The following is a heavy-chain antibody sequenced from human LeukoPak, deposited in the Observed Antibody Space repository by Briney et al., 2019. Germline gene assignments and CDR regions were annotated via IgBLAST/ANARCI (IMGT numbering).Heavy chain of an antibody. V-gene: IGHV3-11*04. D-gene: IGHD4/OR15-4a*01. J-gene: IGHJ4*02. CDR1: GFTFSDYY. CDR3: ARDTLGEGEDANYAVYYFDY. Sequence: GGSLRLSCAASGFTFSDYYMSWIRQAPGKGLEWVSYISSSGSTIYYADSVKGRFTISRDNSKNTLYLQMNSLRAEDTAVYYCARDTLGEGEDANYAVYYFDYWGQGTPVTVSS. CDR2: ISSSGSTI.